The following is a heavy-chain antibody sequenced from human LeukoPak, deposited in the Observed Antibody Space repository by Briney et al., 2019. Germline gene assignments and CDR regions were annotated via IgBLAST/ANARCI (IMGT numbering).Heavy chain of an antibody. J-gene: IGHJ4*02. Sequence: SETLSLTCTVSGGSISSYYWTWIRQPPGKGLEWIGYIYYSGSTYYSGSTNYNPSLKSRVTISVDTSKNQFSLKLSSVTAADTAVYYCARVNYDILTGYYLLDYWGQGTLVTVSS. CDR2: IYYSGSTYYSGST. V-gene: IGHV4-59*12. D-gene: IGHD3-9*01. CDR1: GGSISSYY. CDR3: ARVNYDILTGYYLLDY.